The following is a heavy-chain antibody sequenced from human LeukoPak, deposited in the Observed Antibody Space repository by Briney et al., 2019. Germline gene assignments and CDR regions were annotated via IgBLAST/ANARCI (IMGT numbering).Heavy chain of an antibody. CDR2: ISYDGSNK. Sequence: PGGSLRLSCAASGFTFGSYAMHWVRQAPGKGLEWVAVISYDGSNKYYADSVKGRFTISRDNSKNTLYLQMNSLRAEDTAVYYCASQSSGWYAFDYWGQGTLVTVSS. CDR3: ASQSSGWYAFDY. V-gene: IGHV3-30*04. D-gene: IGHD6-19*01. J-gene: IGHJ4*02. CDR1: GFTFGSYA.